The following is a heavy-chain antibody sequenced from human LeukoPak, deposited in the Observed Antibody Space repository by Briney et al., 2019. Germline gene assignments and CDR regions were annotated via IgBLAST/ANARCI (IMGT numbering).Heavy chain of an antibody. D-gene: IGHD3-22*01. CDR2: INHSGST. Sequence: TSETLSLTCAVYGGSFSGYYWSWIRQPPGKGLEWIGEINHSGSTNYNPSLKSRVTISVDTSKNQFSLKLSSVTAADTAVYYCARETYYYDSSGPPHAFDIWGQGTMVTVSS. J-gene: IGHJ3*02. CDR3: ARETYYYDSSGPPHAFDI. CDR1: GGSFSGYY. V-gene: IGHV4-34*01.